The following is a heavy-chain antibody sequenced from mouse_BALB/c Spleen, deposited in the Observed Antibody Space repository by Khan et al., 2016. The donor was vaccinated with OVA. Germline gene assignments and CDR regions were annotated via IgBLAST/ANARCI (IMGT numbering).Heavy chain of an antibody. CDR2: IWSGGST. V-gene: IGHV2-2*02. CDR3: ARNYDYDEGLSY. Sequence: QVQLKESGPGLVQPSQSLSITYTVSGFSLTSYGVHWVRQSPGKGLEWLGVIWSGGSTDYNAAFISRLSISKDNSKSQVFFKLNNLQANDTAIYYCARNYDYDEGLSYGGQGTLVTVSA. D-gene: IGHD2-4*01. CDR1: GFSLTSYG. J-gene: IGHJ3*01.